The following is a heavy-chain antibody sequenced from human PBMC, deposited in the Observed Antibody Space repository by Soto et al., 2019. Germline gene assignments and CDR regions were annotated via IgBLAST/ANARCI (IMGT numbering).Heavy chain of an antibody. D-gene: IGHD6-19*01. J-gene: IGHJ6*02. Sequence: GSLRLCGAASVFTFSSYAMHWVRQGPGKGLEWVAAISYDGSNKYYADSVKGRFTISRDNSKNTLYLQMNSLRAEDTAVYYCARDGSSGWYWDYYYYGMDVWGQETTVTVSS. V-gene: IGHV3-30-3*01. CDR2: ISYDGSNK. CDR3: ARDGSSGWYWDYYYYGMDV. CDR1: VFTFSSYA.